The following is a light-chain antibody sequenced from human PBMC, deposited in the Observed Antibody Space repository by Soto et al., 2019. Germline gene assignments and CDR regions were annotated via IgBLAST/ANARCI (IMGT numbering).Light chain of an antibody. V-gene: IGLV2-11*01. CDR1: SSDVGGYNY. J-gene: IGLJ2*01. Sequence: QTVVTQPRSVSGSPGQSVTISCTGTSSDVGGYNYVSWYQQHPGKAPKLMIYDVSKRPSGVPDRFSGSKSGYTASLTISGLQAEDEADYYCCSYAGSSNVVFGGGTKLTVL. CDR2: DVS. CDR3: CSYAGSSNVV.